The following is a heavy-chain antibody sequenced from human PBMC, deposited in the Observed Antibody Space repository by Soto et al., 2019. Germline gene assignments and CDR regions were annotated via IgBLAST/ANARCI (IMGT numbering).Heavy chain of an antibody. J-gene: IGHJ4*02. V-gene: IGHV1-3*01. CDR2: INAGNGNT. CDR1: GYTFTSYA. CDR3: ARWPDYGGNSVLGYFDY. D-gene: IGHD4-17*01. Sequence: WASVKVSCKASGYTFTSYAMHWVRQAPGQRLEWMGWINAGNGNTKYSQKFQGRVTITRDTSASTAYMELSSLRSEDTAVYYCARWPDYGGNSVLGYFDYWGQGTLVTVSS.